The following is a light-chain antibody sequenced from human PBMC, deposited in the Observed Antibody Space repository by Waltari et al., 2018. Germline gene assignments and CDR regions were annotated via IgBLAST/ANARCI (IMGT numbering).Light chain of an antibody. CDR3: QTYDSSLNGFLI. CDR2: NPT. J-gene: IGLJ2*01. CDR1: NSNIGAGYD. V-gene: IGLV1-40*01. Sequence: QSVLTQPPSVSGAPGQTVPLSCTGSNSNIGAGYDIHWYQQLPGTVPKLLPYNPTCRPTGVPGRFSGSKIGTSASLVITGLQTEDEADYYCQTYDSSLNGFLIFGGGTRLTV.